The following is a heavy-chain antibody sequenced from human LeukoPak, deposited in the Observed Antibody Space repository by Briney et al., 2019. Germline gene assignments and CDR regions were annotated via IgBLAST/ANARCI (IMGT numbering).Heavy chain of an antibody. D-gene: IGHD3-10*01. Sequence: ASVKVSCKASGYTFTSYDINWVRQATGQGLEWMGWMNPNSGNTGYAQKFQGRVTMTRNTSISTAYVELSSLRSEDTAVYYCARGRVHELLYLCYWGQGTLVTVSS. J-gene: IGHJ4*02. CDR1: GYTFTSYD. V-gene: IGHV1-8*01. CDR2: MNPNSGNT. CDR3: ARGRVHELLYLCY.